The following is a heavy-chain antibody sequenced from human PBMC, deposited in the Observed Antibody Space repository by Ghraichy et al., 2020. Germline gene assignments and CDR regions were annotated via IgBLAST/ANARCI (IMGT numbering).Heavy chain of an antibody. CDR1: GGSFSGYY. D-gene: IGHD3-3*01. Sequence: SETLSLTCAVYGGSFSGYYWSWIRQPPGKGLEWIGEINHSGSTNYNPSLKSRVTISVDTSKNQFSLKLSSVTAADTAVYYCARRFFGVVIHDHNWFDPWGQGTLVTVSS. V-gene: IGHV4-34*01. CDR2: INHSGST. J-gene: IGHJ5*02. CDR3: ARRFFGVVIHDHNWFDP.